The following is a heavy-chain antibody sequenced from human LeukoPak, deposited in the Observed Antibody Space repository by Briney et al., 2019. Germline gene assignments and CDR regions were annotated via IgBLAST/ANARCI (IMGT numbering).Heavy chain of an antibody. CDR2: IYYSGST. Sequence: SETLSLTCTVSGGSISSYYWSWIRQPPGKGLEWIGYIYYSGSTNYNPSLRSRVSISVDTAKNQFSLKLSSVTAADTAVYYCARGSVAGTRGLSEFDYWGQGTLVTVSS. D-gene: IGHD6-19*01. CDR3: ARGSVAGTRGLSEFDY. J-gene: IGHJ4*02. V-gene: IGHV4-59*01. CDR1: GGSISSYY.